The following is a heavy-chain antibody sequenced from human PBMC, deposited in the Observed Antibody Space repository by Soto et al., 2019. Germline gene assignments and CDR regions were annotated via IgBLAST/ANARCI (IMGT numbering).Heavy chain of an antibody. J-gene: IGHJ4*02. CDR1: GGTFSSYT. Sequence: QVQLVQSGAEVKKPGSSVKVSCKASGGTFSSYTISWVRQAPGQGLEWMGRIIPILGIANYAQKFQGRVTNTADKSTSTAYMELSSLRSEDTAVYYCARGAEVVVPAAIHRRYYFDYWGQGTLVTVSS. CDR3: ARGAEVVVPAAIHRRYYFDY. CDR2: IIPILGIA. D-gene: IGHD2-2*01. V-gene: IGHV1-69*02.